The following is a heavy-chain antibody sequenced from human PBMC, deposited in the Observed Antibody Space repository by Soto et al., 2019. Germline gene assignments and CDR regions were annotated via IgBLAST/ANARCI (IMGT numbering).Heavy chain of an antibody. CDR3: ATAIRFLEWLSPPYYYYGMDV. CDR1: GGTFSSYA. Sequence: SVKFSCKASGGTFSSYAISWVRQAPGQGLEWIGGIIPIFGTANYAQKFQGRVTITADESTSTAYMELSSLRSEDTAVYYCATAIRFLEWLSPPYYYYGMDVWGQGTTVTVSS. D-gene: IGHD3-3*01. V-gene: IGHV1-69*13. CDR2: IIPIFGTA. J-gene: IGHJ6*02.